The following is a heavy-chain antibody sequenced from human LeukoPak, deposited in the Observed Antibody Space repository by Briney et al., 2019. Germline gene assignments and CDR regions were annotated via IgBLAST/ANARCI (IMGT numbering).Heavy chain of an antibody. CDR1: KFTFSNSW. V-gene: IGHV3-7*01. D-gene: IGHD2/OR15-2a*01. CDR3: ASQSYWQFDI. CDR2: ISPDGNTK. Sequence: GGSLRLSCAASKFTFSNSWMSWVRPPPGRGLEWVGNISPDGNTKYHTGSVRDRFTIPRDNPKNSLFLPMNSLSTNDTSLYYCASQSYWQFDIWGQGTMVTVSS. J-gene: IGHJ3*02.